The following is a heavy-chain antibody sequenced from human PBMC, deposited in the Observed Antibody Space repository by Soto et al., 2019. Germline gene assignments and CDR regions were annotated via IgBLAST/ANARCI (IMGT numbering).Heavy chain of an antibody. CDR2: IGTAGDT. J-gene: IGHJ3*02. CDR3: ARGDPKTYYDFWSGSDAFDI. D-gene: IGHD3-3*01. V-gene: IGHV3-13*01. Sequence: GGSLRLSCAASGFTFSSYDMHWVRQATGKGLEWVSAIGTAGDTYYPGSVKGRFTISRENAKNSLYLQMSSLRAGDTAVYYCARGDPKTYYDFWSGSDAFDIWGQGTMVTVSS. CDR1: GFTFSSYD.